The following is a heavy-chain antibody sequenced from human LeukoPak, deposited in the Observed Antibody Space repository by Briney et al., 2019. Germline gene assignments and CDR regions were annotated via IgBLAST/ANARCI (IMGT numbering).Heavy chain of an antibody. Sequence: GGSLRLSCAASGFTFSSYGMHWVRQAPGKGLEWVAVISYDGSNKYYADSVKGRFTISRDNSKNTLYLQMNSLRAEDTAVYYCAKDWRYSSSSLLYYYYYYYMDVWAKGPRSPSP. J-gene: IGHJ6*03. V-gene: IGHV3-30*18. CDR1: GFTFSSYG. CDR3: AKDWRYSSSSLLYYYYYYYMDV. D-gene: IGHD6-6*01. CDR2: ISYDGSNK.